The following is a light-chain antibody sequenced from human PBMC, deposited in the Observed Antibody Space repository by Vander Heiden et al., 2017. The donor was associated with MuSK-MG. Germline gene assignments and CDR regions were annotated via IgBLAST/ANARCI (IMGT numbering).Light chain of an antibody. Sequence: EIVLTHSPGTLSLSPGERSTLSCRASQSGSSSYLAWYQQKPGQAPRLLIYGASSRATGIPDRFSGSGPGTDFTLTISRLEPEDFAVYYCQQYGSSPRTFGQGTKVEIK. CDR1: QSGSSSY. V-gene: IGKV3-20*01. CDR3: QQYGSSPRT. CDR2: GAS. J-gene: IGKJ1*01.